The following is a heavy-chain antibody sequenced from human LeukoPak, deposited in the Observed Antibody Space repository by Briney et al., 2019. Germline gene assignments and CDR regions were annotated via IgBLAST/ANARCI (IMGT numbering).Heavy chain of an antibody. CDR1: GFTFSSYG. J-gene: IGHJ4*02. CDR2: IRYDGSNK. V-gene: IGHV3-30*02. D-gene: IGHD5-18*01. CDR3: ASNRGYSYGPYYFDY. Sequence: HSGGSLRLSRAASGFTFSSYGMHWVRQAPGKGLVWVAFIRYDGSNKYYADSVKGRFTISRDNYKNTVYRQMNSLRAEDTALYYCASNRGYSYGPYYFDYWGQGTLVTVSS.